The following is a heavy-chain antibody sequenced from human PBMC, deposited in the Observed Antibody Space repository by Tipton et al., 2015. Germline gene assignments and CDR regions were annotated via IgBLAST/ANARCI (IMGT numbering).Heavy chain of an antibody. V-gene: IGHV4-59*01. D-gene: IGHD3-3*01. CDR2: IYYSGIA. Sequence: GLVKPSETLSLACSVSGDSIREKYWSWIRQPPGKGLEWIGYIYYSGIATYNPSLKSRVTISIDTSKNHFSLNLTSVTAADTAVYYCARILEWQTARFDPWGQGTLVTVSS. J-gene: IGHJ5*02. CDR1: GDSIREKY. CDR3: ARILEWQTARFDP.